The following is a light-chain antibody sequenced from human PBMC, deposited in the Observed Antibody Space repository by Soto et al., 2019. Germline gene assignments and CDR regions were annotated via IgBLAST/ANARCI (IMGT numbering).Light chain of an antibody. CDR2: GAS. Sequence: EIVMTQSPATLSVSPGARATLSCRASQNVNTNLAWYQQKPGQAPRRLICGASFRATGIPDRFSGSGSGTDFTLTISRLEPEDFAVYYCQQRSNWPQITFGQGTRLEIK. V-gene: IGKV3D-20*02. J-gene: IGKJ5*01. CDR3: QQRSNWPQIT. CDR1: QNVNTN.